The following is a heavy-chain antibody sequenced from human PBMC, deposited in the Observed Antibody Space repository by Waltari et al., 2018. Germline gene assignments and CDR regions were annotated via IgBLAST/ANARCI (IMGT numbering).Heavy chain of an antibody. Sequence: QVQLQQWGAGLLTPSETLSLTCAVYGGSLSGYYWRRISQPPGKGLEWIGEINHSGSTNYNPSLKSRVTISVDTSKNQFSLKLSSVTAADTAVYYCAREVGYSGYDFNWFDPWGQGTLVTVSS. V-gene: IGHV4-34*01. CDR3: AREVGYSGYDFNWFDP. J-gene: IGHJ5*02. CDR1: GGSLSGYY. D-gene: IGHD5-12*01. CDR2: INHSGST.